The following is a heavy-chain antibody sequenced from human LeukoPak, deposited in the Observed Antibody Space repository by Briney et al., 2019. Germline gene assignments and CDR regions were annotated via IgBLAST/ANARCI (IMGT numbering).Heavy chain of an antibody. CDR2: ISAYNGNT. Sequence: VASVKVSSKASGYTFTSYGISWVRQAPGQGLEWMGWISAYNGNTNYAQKLQGRVTMTTDTSTSTAYMELRSLRSDDTAVYYCARDHGSSTSRNWFDPWGQRTLVTVSS. J-gene: IGHJ5*02. D-gene: IGHD2-2*01. CDR1: GYTFTSYG. V-gene: IGHV1-18*01. CDR3: ARDHGSSTSRNWFDP.